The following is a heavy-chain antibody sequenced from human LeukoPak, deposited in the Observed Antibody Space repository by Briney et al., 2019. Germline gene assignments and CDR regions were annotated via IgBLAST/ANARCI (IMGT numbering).Heavy chain of an antibody. Sequence: GGSLSLSCAASRLTLDDYGMSWVRQAPGRGLEWVSGINWNGGSTGYADSVKGRFTISRDNAKNSLYLQMNSLRAEDTALYYCARERSCSGGSCYSGIDYWGQGTLVTVSS. CDR2: INWNGGST. CDR3: ARERSCSGGSCYSGIDY. D-gene: IGHD2-15*01. CDR1: RLTLDDYG. J-gene: IGHJ4*02. V-gene: IGHV3-20*04.